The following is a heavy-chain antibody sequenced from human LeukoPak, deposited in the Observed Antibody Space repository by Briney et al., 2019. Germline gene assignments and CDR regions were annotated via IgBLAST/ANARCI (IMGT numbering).Heavy chain of an antibody. CDR3: ARDPSRGYTYGYEDY. CDR1: GFTFTNYA. Sequence: GGSLRLSCAASGFTFTNYAMSWVRQAPGKGLEWVSDISGSGGTSYYADSVQGRFTISRDNAKNSLYLQMNSLRAEDTAVYYCARDPSRGYTYGYEDYWGQGTLVTVSS. J-gene: IGHJ4*02. CDR2: ISGSGGTS. V-gene: IGHV3-23*01. D-gene: IGHD5-18*01.